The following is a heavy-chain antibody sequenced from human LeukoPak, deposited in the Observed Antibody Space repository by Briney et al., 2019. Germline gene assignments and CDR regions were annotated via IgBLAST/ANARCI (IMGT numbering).Heavy chain of an antibody. Sequence: GGSLRLSCAASGFTFSSYGMHWVRQAPGKGLEWVAVISYDGSNKYYADSVKGRFTISRDNSKNTLYLQMNSLRAEDTAVYYCAKDATPLYGSGSYHRSFFDYWGQGTLVTVSS. CDR1: GFTFSSYG. J-gene: IGHJ4*02. V-gene: IGHV3-30*18. D-gene: IGHD3-10*01. CDR3: AKDATPLYGSGSYHRSFFDY. CDR2: ISYDGSNK.